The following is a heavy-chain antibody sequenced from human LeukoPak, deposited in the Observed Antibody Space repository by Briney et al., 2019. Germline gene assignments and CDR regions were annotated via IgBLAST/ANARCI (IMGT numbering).Heavy chain of an antibody. Sequence: GASLRLSCAASGFTFKKYGMSWVRQAPGKGLEWVSTINGNGANTHYADSVKGRFTISRDSSKNTLFLQMNSLRADDTARYYCTKGNGGWYPIDSWGQGTLIIVSS. CDR3: TKGNGGWYPIDS. D-gene: IGHD6-19*01. V-gene: IGHV3-23*01. CDR1: GFTFKKYG. CDR2: INGNGANT. J-gene: IGHJ4*02.